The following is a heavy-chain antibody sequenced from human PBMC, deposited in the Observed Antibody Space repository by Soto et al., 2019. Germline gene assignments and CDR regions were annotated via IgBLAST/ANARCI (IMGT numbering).Heavy chain of an antibody. Sequence: SETLSLTCTVSGGSISSCGYYWSWIRQHPGKGLEWIGYIYYSGSTYYNPSLKSRVTISVDTSKNQFSLKLSSVTAADTAVYYCARLARARRYYDYIWGSYRHHDYWGQGTLVTVSS. CDR3: ARLARARRYYDYIWGSYRHHDY. CDR2: IYYSGST. J-gene: IGHJ4*02. V-gene: IGHV4-31*03. D-gene: IGHD3-16*02. CDR1: GGSISSCGYY.